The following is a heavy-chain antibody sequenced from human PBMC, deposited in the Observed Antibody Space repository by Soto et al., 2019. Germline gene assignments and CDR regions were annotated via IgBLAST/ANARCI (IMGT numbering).Heavy chain of an antibody. V-gene: IGHV3-33*01. Sequence: GGSLRLSCAASGFTFSSYGMHWVRQAPGKGLEWVAVIWYDGSNKYYADSVKGRFTISRDNSKNTLYLQMNSLRAEDTAVYYCARGAGGGSYYYYDMDVWGKGTTVTVSS. CDR2: IWYDGSNK. D-gene: IGHD1-26*01. CDR1: GFTFSSYG. J-gene: IGHJ6*03. CDR3: ARGAGGGSYYYYDMDV.